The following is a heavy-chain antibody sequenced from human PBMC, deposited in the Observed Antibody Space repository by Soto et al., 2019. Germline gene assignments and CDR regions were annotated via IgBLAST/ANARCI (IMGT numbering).Heavy chain of an antibody. CDR2: IANGGGRT. J-gene: IGHJ4*02. V-gene: IGHV3-23*01. CDR3: AKFQGGQEQQWSLVY. D-gene: IGHD6-19*01. Sequence: PGGSLRLSCAASGFTFSCCAMGWVRQPPGKGLEWISAIANGGGRTFYADSVKGRFTVSRDNSENTLSLQINSLRAEDTAMYYCAKFQGGQEQQWSLVYWGQGTLVTVSS. CDR1: GFTFSCCA.